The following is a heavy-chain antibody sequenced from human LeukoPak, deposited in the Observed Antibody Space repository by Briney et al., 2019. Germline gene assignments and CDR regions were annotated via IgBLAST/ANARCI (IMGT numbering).Heavy chain of an antibody. CDR2: INPNSGGT. CDR3: ARGLYYEQQLVTDSGWFDP. Sequence: ASVKVSCKASGYTLTGYYMHWVRQAPGQGLEWMGWINPNSGGTNYAQKFQGRVTMTRDTSISTAYMELSRLRSDDTAVYYCARGLYYEQQLVTDSGWFDPWGQGTLVTVSS. V-gene: IGHV1-2*02. J-gene: IGHJ5*02. CDR1: GYTLTGYY. D-gene: IGHD6-13*01.